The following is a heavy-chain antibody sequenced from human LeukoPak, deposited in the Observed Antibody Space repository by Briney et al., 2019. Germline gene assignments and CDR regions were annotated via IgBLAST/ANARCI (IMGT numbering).Heavy chain of an antibody. CDR2: ISGSGGST. CDR1: GFTFSSYS. Sequence: GGSLRLSCAASGFTFSSYSMNWVRQAPGKGLEWVSAISGSGGSTYYADSVKGRFTISRDNSKNTLYLQMNSLRAEDTAVYYCARAVPAYDSSGYLSYWGQGTLVTVSS. CDR3: ARAVPAYDSSGYLSY. V-gene: IGHV3-23*01. J-gene: IGHJ4*02. D-gene: IGHD3-22*01.